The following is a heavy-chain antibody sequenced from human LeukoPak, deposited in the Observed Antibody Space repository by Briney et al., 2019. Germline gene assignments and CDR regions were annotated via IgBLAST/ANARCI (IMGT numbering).Heavy chain of an antibody. CDR2: ISWNSGSI. D-gene: IGHD2-15*01. CDR3: AKDVSLGYCSGGSCSAHFDY. Sequence: PGGSLRLSCAASGFTFDDYAMHWVRQAPGKGLEWVSGISWNSGSIAYANSVKGRFTISRDNAKNPLYLQMNSLRPEDMALYYCAKDVSLGYCSGGSCSAHFDYWGRGTLVTVSS. V-gene: IGHV3-9*03. CDR1: GFTFDDYA. J-gene: IGHJ4*02.